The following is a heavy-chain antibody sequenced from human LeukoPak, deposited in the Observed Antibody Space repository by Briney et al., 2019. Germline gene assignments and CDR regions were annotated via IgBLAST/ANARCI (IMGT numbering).Heavy chain of an antibody. CDR1: GGSISSGGYY. Sequence: SETLSLTCTVSGGSISSGGYYWSWIRQHPGKGLEWIGYIYYSGSTYYNPSLKSRVTISVDTSKNRFSLKLSSVTAADTAVYYCARRTRWYFDYWGQGTLVTVSS. D-gene: IGHD1/OR15-1a*01. V-gene: IGHV4-31*03. CDR3: ARRTRWYFDY. CDR2: IYYSGST. J-gene: IGHJ4*02.